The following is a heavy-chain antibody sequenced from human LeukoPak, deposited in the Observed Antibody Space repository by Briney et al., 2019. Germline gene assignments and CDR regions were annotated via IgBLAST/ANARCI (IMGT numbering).Heavy chain of an antibody. D-gene: IGHD5-24*01. Sequence: ASVKVSCKASGGTFSSYAISWVRQAPGQGLEWMGRIIPILGIANYAQKFQGRVTITADKSTSTAYMELSSLRSEDTAVYYCARDSVEMATRAFDYWGQGTLVTVSS. CDR3: ARDSVEMATRAFDY. V-gene: IGHV1-69*04. J-gene: IGHJ4*02. CDR1: GGTFSSYA. CDR2: IIPILGIA.